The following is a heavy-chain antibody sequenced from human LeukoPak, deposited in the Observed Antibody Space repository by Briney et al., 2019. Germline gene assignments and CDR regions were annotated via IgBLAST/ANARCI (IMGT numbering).Heavy chain of an antibody. V-gene: IGHV1-18*01. J-gene: IGHJ4*02. Sequence: ASVKVSCKASGYTFTSYGMNWVRQAPGQGLEWMGWFSAYNGNTNYAQKLQGRVTMTTDTSTGTAYMELSSLRSDDTAVYYCARVRQWLVHYYFDYWGQGTLVTVSS. CDR2: FSAYNGNT. CDR1: GYTFTSYG. D-gene: IGHD6-19*01. CDR3: ARVRQWLVHYYFDY.